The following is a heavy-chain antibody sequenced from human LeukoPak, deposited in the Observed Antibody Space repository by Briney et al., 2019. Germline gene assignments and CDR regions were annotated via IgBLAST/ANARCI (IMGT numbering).Heavy chain of an antibody. J-gene: IGHJ4*02. V-gene: IGHV4-34*01. CDR2: INHSGST. Sequence: SETLSLTCAVYGGSFSGYYWSWIRQPPGKGLEWIGEINHSGSTNYNPSLKSRVTISVDTSKNQFSLKLSSVTAADTAVYYCASLWFGEGWFDYWGQGTLVTVSS. D-gene: IGHD3-10*01. CDR3: ASLWFGEGWFDY. CDR1: GGSFSGYY.